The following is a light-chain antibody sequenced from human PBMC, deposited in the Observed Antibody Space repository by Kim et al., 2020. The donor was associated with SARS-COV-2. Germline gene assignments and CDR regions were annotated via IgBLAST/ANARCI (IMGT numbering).Light chain of an antibody. Sequence: LFPGERATLSCRASQSINNYLAWYQQKPGQAPRLLISDASNRATGIPARVSGSGSGTDFTLTISSLEPEDSAVYYCQQLSNWPLTFGGGTKVDIK. CDR1: QSINNY. CDR2: DAS. CDR3: QQLSNWPLT. V-gene: IGKV3-11*01. J-gene: IGKJ4*01.